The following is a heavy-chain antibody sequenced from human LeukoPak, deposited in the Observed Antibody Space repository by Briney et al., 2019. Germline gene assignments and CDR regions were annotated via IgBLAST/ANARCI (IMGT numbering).Heavy chain of an antibody. Sequence: GGSLRLSCAASGFTISNNYIRWLRQAPGKGLEWVAATSSSDAGTYHADSVRGRFTISRDNSKNTLYLQMNSLRAEDAAVYFCAKVPLHRGKGTPPGYFQHWGQGTLVTVSS. CDR3: AKVPLHRGKGTPPGYFQH. D-gene: IGHD4-23*01. V-gene: IGHV3-23*01. CDR2: TSSSDAGT. CDR1: GFTISNNY. J-gene: IGHJ1*01.